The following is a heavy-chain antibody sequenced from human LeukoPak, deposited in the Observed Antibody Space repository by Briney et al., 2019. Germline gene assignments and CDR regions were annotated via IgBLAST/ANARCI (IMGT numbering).Heavy chain of an antibody. CDR2: IYHSGST. Sequence: ASETLSLTCTVSGYSISSGYYWGWIRQPPGKGLEWIGSIYHSGSTYYNPSLKSRVTISVDTSKNQFPLKLSSVTAADTAVYYCARIDGGDRYLYYFDYWGQGTLVTVSS. CDR3: ARIDGGDRYLYYFDY. CDR1: GYSISSGYY. V-gene: IGHV4-38-2*02. J-gene: IGHJ4*02. D-gene: IGHD2-21*02.